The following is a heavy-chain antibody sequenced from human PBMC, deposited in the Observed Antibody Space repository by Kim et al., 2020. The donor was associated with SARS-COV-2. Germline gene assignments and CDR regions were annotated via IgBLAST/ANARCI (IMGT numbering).Heavy chain of an antibody. CDR1: GFTFSSYG. V-gene: IGHV3-33*05. CDR3: ARDLIAAAGTGWGYYYYYGMDV. Sequence: GGSLRLSCAASGFTFSSYGMHWVRQAPGKGLEWVAVISYDGSNKYYADSVKGRFTISRDNCKNTLYLQMNSLRAEDTAVYYCARDLIAAAGTGWGYYYYYGMDVWGQGTTVTVSS. CDR2: ISYDGSNK. D-gene: IGHD6-13*01. J-gene: IGHJ6*02.